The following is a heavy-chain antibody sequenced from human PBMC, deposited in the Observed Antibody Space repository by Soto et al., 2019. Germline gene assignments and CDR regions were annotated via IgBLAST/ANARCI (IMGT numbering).Heavy chain of an antibody. CDR3: ASDMSTT. CDR1: GYTFTSHD. D-gene: IGHD2-2*01. V-gene: IGHV1-8*01. Sequence: QVQLVQSGAEVKKPGASVKVSCKASGYTFTSHDINWMRQTTGQGLEWMGWMNPNSGYTNYAQNCQGRVTMTRDTSINTAYMELTNLRSEDTAIYYCASDMSTTWGQGTLVTVSS. J-gene: IGHJ5*02. CDR2: MNPNSGYT.